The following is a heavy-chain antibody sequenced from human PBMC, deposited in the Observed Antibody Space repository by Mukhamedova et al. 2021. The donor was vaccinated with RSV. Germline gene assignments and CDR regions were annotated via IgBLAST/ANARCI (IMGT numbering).Heavy chain of an antibody. Sequence: INAEYMGGRVTMTEDTSTDTAYMALSNLRSEDTAVYYCATFGTTWGAYYFDYWGQGTLVTVSS. D-gene: IGHD7-27*01. V-gene: IGHV1-24*01. CDR3: ATFGTTWGAYYFDY. J-gene: IGHJ4*02.